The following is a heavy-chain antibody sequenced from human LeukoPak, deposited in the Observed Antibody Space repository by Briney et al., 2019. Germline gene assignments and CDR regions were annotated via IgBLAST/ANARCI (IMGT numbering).Heavy chain of an antibody. CDR3: ARHNEVLLWFGELLPPFDY. CDR2: IYHSGNT. V-gene: IGHV4-38-2*02. D-gene: IGHD3-10*01. Sequence: PSETLSLTCTVNGYSISSGYYWAWIRQPPGKGLEWIATIYHSGNTYYNPSLKSRLTISVDTSKNQFSLKLSSVTAADTAVYYCARHNEVLLWFGELLPPFDYWGQGTLVTVSS. J-gene: IGHJ4*02. CDR1: GYSISSGYY.